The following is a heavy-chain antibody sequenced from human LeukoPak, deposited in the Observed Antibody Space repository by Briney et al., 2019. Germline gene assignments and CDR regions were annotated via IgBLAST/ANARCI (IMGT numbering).Heavy chain of an antibody. D-gene: IGHD3-22*01. CDR1: GFTFSSYS. CDR3: AREDSSGYYLQNYYYYYGMDV. Sequence: PGGSLRLSCAASGFTFSSYSMNWVRQAPGKGLEWVSSISSSSYIYYADSVKGRFTISRDNAKNSLYLQMNSLRAEDTAVYYCAREDSSGYYLQNYYYYYGMDVWGQGTTVTVSS. CDR2: ISSSSYI. J-gene: IGHJ6*02. V-gene: IGHV3-21*01.